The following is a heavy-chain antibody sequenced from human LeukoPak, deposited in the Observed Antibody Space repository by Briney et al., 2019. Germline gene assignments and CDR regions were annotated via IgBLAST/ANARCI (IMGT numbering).Heavy chain of an antibody. D-gene: IGHD6-19*01. V-gene: IGHV3-48*03. CDR1: GFTFSSYE. CDR2: ISNSGDSI. CDR3: ARDPSLALAGTPFDS. J-gene: IGHJ4*02. Sequence: VGSLRLSCAASGFTFSSYEMNWLRQAPGEGPEWVSYISNSGDSIYYADSVKGRFTLSRDNPKNLPHLQMHSLRADDTAVYYCARDPSLALAGTPFDSCGQGTRVTVSS.